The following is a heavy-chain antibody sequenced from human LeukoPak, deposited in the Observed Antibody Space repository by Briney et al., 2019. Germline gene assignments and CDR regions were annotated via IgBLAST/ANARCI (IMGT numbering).Heavy chain of an antibody. CDR1: GYTFTSYY. CDR3: ARDPGLTSGYVAYMDV. CDR2: INPSGGST. V-gene: IGHV1-46*01. D-gene: IGHD3-3*01. Sequence: ASVKVSCKASGYTFTSYYMHWVRQAPGQGLEWMGIINPSGGSTSYAQKFQGRVTMTRDTSTSTVYMELSSLRSEDTAVYYCARDPGLTSGYVAYMDVWGKGATVTVSS. J-gene: IGHJ6*03.